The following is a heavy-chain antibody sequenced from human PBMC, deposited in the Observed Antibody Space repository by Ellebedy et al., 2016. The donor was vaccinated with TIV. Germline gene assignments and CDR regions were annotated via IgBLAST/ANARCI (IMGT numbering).Heavy chain of an antibody. CDR1: GFTFSSYS. V-gene: IGHV3-48*02. CDR2: ISSSSSTI. Sequence: GESLKISXAASGFTFSSYSMNWVRQAPGKGLEWVSYISSSSSTIYYADSVKGRFTISRDNAKNSLYLQMNSLRDEDTAVYYCARGTNWFDPWGQGTLVTVSS. J-gene: IGHJ5*02. CDR3: ARGTNWFDP.